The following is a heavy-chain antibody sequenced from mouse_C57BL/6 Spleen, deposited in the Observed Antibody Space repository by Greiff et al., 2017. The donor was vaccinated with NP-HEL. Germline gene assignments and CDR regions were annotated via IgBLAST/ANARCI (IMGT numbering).Heavy chain of an antibody. D-gene: IGHD2-4*01. CDR1: GFTFSDYY. Sequence: VQLKESEGGLVQPGSSMKLSCTASGFTFSDYYMAWVRQVPEKGLEWVANINYDGSSTYYLDSLKSRFIISRDNAKNILYLQMSSLKSEDTATYYCARGPMITTGGWYFDVWGTGTTVTVSS. V-gene: IGHV5-16*01. J-gene: IGHJ1*03. CDR3: ARGPMITTGGWYFDV. CDR2: INYDGSST.